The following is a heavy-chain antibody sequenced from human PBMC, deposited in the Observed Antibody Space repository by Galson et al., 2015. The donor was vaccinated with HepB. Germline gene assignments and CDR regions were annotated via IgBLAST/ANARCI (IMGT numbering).Heavy chain of an antibody. CDR2: IIPIFGTA. D-gene: IGHD3-22*01. CDR3: ARGSYYDSSGYGYYYYYMDV. V-gene: IGHV1-69*13. CDR1: GGTFSSYA. Sequence: SVKVYCKDSGGTFSSYAISWVRQAPGQGLEWMGGIIPIFGTANYAQKFQGRVTITADESTSTAYMELSSLRSEDTAVYYCARGSYYDSSGYGYYYYYMDVWGKGTTVTVSS. J-gene: IGHJ6*03.